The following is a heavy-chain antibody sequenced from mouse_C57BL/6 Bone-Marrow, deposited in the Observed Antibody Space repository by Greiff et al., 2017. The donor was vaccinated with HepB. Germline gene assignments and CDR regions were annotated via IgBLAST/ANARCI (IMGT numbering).Heavy chain of an antibody. CDR3: ARYCLGFAY. CDR1: GYTFTSYW. CDR2: IYPGNSDT. J-gene: IGHJ3*01. Sequence: VQLQQSGTVLARPGASVKMSCKTSGYTFTSYWMHWVKQRPGQGLEWIGAIYPGNSDTSYNQKFKDKATLTADKSSSTAYMQLSSLTYEDSAVYYCARYCLGFAYWGQGTLVTVSA. V-gene: IGHV1-5*01.